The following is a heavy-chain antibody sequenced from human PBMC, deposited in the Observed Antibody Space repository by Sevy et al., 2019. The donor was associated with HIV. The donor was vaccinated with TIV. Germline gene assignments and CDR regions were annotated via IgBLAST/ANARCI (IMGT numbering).Heavy chain of an antibody. Sequence: GGSLRLSCAASGFTFSSYAMSWVRQAPGKGLEWVSTISDGSDSTYYADSVKGRFTISRDNSKNMLYLQMDTLRAEDTAVYYCARDFRIHFNRVVPAAILDYWGLGTLVTVSS. CDR2: ISDGSDST. J-gene: IGHJ4*02. CDR3: ARDFRIHFNRVVPAAILDY. CDR1: GFTFSSYA. D-gene: IGHD2-2*02. V-gene: IGHV3-23*01.